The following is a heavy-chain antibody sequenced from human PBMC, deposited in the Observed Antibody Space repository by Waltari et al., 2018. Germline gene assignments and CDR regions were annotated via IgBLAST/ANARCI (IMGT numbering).Heavy chain of an antibody. V-gene: IGHV4-4*09. D-gene: IGHD3-3*01. CDR1: GGSISSYY. CDR3: ARGYYDFWSGYGGQRYYYYMDV. J-gene: IGHJ6*03. CDR2: IYTSGST. Sequence: QVQLQESGPGLVKPSETLSLTCTVSGGSISSYYWSWIRQPPGKGLEWIGYIYTSGSTNYNPSLKSRVTISVDTSKNQFSLKLSSVTAADTAVYYCARGYYDFWSGYGGQRYYYYMDVWGKGTTVTVS.